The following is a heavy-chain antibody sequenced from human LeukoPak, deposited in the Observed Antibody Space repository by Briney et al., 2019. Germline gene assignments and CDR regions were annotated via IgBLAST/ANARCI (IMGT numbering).Heavy chain of an antibody. D-gene: IGHD5-18*01. V-gene: IGHV1-2*02. CDR2: INPNGGGT. Sequence: ASVKVSCKASGYTFTGYYMHWVRQAPGQGLEWMGWINPNGGGTNYAQKFQGRVTMTRDTSISTAYMELSRLRSDDTAVYYCARDQVYSYGDYYYYGMDVWGQGTTVTVSS. CDR1: GYTFTGYY. J-gene: IGHJ6*02. CDR3: ARDQVYSYGDYYYYGMDV.